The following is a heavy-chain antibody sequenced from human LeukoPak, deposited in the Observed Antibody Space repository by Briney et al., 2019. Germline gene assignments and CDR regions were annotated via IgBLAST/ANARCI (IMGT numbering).Heavy chain of an antibody. CDR2: INHSGYT. CDR3: TRMTTGHDY. J-gene: IGHJ4*02. D-gene: IGHD4-17*01. Sequence: SETLSLTCPVSGGSFDDYYWAWVRQTPGKGLEWIGEINHSGYTNDSPSLKSRVTLSIDTSRKQFSLNLRSVTVADAGTYYCTRMTTGHDYWGQGTLVTVSS. CDR1: GGSFDDYY. V-gene: IGHV4-34*01.